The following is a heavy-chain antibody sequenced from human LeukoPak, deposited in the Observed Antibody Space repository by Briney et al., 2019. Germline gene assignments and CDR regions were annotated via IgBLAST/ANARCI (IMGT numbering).Heavy chain of an antibody. D-gene: IGHD4-17*01. CDR3: TRADGDYDSAFFDY. V-gene: IGHV3-49*04. J-gene: IGHJ4*02. CDR2: IRRKVNDGTT. Sequence: GGSLRLSCTASGFNVGDYGLSWVRQAPGKGLEWIGFIRRKVNDGTTQYASSVKGRFTISRDDSKNIAYLQMNGLQTEDTALYYCTRADGDYDSAFFDYWGRGTQVVVSS. CDR1: GFNVGDYG.